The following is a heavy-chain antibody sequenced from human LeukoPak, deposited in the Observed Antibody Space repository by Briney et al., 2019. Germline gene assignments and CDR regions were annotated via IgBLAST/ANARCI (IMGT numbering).Heavy chain of an antibody. Sequence: GGSLRLSCAASGFTFSNAWMSWVRQAPGKGLEWVGRIKSKTDGGTTDYAAPVKGRFTISRDDSKNTLYLQMNSLKTEDTAVYYCTTEPKVIQLWPLDYWGQGTLVTVSS. CDR1: GFTFSNAW. V-gene: IGHV3-15*01. CDR2: IKSKTDGGTT. D-gene: IGHD5-18*01. CDR3: TTEPKVIQLWPLDY. J-gene: IGHJ4*02.